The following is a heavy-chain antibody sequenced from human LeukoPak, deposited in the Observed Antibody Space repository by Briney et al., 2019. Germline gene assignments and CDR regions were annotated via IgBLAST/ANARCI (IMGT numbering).Heavy chain of an antibody. V-gene: IGHV3-23*01. CDR1: GFIFRNYA. CDR3: AKWGDYDILTGYYVSDF. J-gene: IGHJ4*02. CDR2: ITGSGDTT. Sequence: PGASLRLSCAASGFIFRNYAMSWVRQAPGKGLDWVSAITGSGDTTYYADSVKGRFTISRDNYKNTLYVEMNTLRAEDTAVYYCAKWGDYDILTGYYVSDFWGQGTLVTVSS. D-gene: IGHD3-9*01.